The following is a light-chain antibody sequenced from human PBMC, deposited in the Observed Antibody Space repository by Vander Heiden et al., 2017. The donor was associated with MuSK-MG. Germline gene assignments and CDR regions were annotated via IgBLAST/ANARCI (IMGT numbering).Light chain of an antibody. CDR3: QQVKSYPLT. Sequence: AIQLTQSPSSLSSSLGDRLPFTCRSSQDISAALDWYQQKPGKPPNLLIFHASTWGGGVPSRFSGSGSGTDFTLTISSLQPEDFATYYCQQVKSYPLTFGGGTKVEIK. V-gene: IGKV1-13*02. CDR2: HAS. CDR1: QDISAA. J-gene: IGKJ4*01.